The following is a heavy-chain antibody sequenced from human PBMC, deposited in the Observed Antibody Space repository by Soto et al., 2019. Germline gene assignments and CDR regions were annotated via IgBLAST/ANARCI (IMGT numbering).Heavy chain of an antibody. CDR2: MSPNGGQT. V-gene: IGHV1-8*02. J-gene: IGHJ4*02. Sequence: QVQLVQSGAEVKTPGASVKVSCKASGYTFSSLDINWMRQPAGQGLEWMGWMSPNGGQTGYADKFQGRVSMTRDTSINTAYMELSGVRLDDTAVYYCARGIDAGVAYWGQGTLVTVSS. CDR3: ARGIDAGVAY. D-gene: IGHD3-10*01. CDR1: GYTFSSLD.